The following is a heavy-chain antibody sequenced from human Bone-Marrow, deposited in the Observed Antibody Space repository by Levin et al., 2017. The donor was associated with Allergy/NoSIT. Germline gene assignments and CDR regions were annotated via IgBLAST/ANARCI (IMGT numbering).Heavy chain of an antibody. CDR2: IKRKADGGTT. J-gene: IGHJ4*02. D-gene: IGHD4-17*01. Sequence: KSGGSLRLSCAASGFTFSNVGMNWVRQAPGKGLEWVGRIKRKADGGTTDYAAPVKGRFTISRDDSKNTLYLQMNSLKTEDTAIYYCCVDYGDYCDYWGQGVLVTVSS. CDR3: CVDYGDYCDY. V-gene: IGHV3-15*01. CDR1: GFTFSNVG.